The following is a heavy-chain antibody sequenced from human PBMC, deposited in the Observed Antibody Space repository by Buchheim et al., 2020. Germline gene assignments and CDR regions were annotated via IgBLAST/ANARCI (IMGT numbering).Heavy chain of an antibody. Sequence: EVQVVESGGGLVQPGGSLRLSCAASGFTFSTYWMSWVRQAPGKGPAWVANIKEDGSEKYYVDSVKARFSISRDNAKNSVYLQMNSLRAEDTAMYYCARGRGYFYSNEDNWPDPWGQGTL. D-gene: IGHD1-1*01. CDR3: ARGRGYFYSNEDNWPDP. J-gene: IGHJ5*02. CDR2: IKEDGSEK. V-gene: IGHV3-7*01. CDR1: GFTFSTYW.